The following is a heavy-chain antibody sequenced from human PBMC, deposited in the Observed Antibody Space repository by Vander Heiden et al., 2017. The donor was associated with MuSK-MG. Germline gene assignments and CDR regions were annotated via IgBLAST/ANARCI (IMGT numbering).Heavy chain of an antibody. CDR3: GRIPFGSYHVDY. Sequence: QVTLKESGPVLVKPTESLTLTCSVSGFSLNNAGMGVSWLRQPPGRALEWLAHIYPNDEKSYSPSLRSGLTIYKDTSKNQVVLTITNIDPVDTGTDDCGRIPFGSYHVDYWGQGTPVTVSS. CDR1: GFSLNNAGMG. D-gene: IGHD3-10*01. V-gene: IGHV2-26*01. J-gene: IGHJ4*02. CDR2: IYPNDEK.